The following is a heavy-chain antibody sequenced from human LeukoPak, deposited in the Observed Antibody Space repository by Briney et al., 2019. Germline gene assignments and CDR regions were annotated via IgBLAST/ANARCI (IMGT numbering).Heavy chain of an antibody. D-gene: IGHD3-22*01. V-gene: IGHV3-30*02. J-gene: IGHJ6*03. CDR2: IRYDGSNK. CDR3: AKDPGYDSSGYYYYYYYYMDV. CDR1: GFTFSSYG. Sequence: GGSLRLSCAASGFTFSSYGMHWVRQAPGKGLEWVAFIRYDGSNKYYADSVKGRFTISRDNSKNTLYLQMNSLRAEDTAVYYCAKDPGYDSSGYYYYYYYYMDVWGKGTTVTISS.